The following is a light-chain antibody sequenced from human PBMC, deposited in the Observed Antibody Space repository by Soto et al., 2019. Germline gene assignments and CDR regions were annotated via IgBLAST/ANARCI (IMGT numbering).Light chain of an antibody. Sequence: VVTHSPCTLSLSPWERATLSTRASQSVSNNYLAWYQQKPGQAPRLLIYGASNRATGIPDRFSGSGSGTDFTLTISRLEPEDFAVYYCQQYSSSPINFGQGTRLEIK. CDR1: QSVSNNY. CDR2: GAS. CDR3: QQYSSSPIN. J-gene: IGKJ5*01. V-gene: IGKV3-20*01.